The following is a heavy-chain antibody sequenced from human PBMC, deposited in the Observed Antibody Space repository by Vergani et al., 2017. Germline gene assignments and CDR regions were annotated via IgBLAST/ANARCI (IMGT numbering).Heavy chain of an antibody. D-gene: IGHD1/OR15-1a*01. CDR3: ARGEHTKYYYYGMDV. Sequence: EVQLVESGGGLVKPGGSLRLSCAASGFTFSSYSMNWVRQAPGKGLEWVSSISSSSSYIYYADSVKGRFTISRDNAKNSLYLQMNSLRAEDTAVYYCARGEHTKYYYYGMDVWGQGTTVTVSS. V-gene: IGHV3-21*01. CDR1: GFTFSSYS. CDR2: ISSSSSYI. J-gene: IGHJ6*02.